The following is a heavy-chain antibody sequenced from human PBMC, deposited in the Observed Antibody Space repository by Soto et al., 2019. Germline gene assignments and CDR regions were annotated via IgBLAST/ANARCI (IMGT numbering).Heavy chain of an antibody. V-gene: IGHV4-39*01. CDR2: IYYSGST. CDR3: ARRGSYYFGWFDP. J-gene: IGHJ5*02. D-gene: IGHD1-26*01. CDR1: GGSISSSSYY. Sequence: QLQLQESGPGLVKPSETLSLTCTVSGGSISSSSYYWGWIRQPPGKGLEWIGSIYYSGSTYYNPSLKSRVTISVDTSKNQFSLKLSSVTAADTAVYYCARRGSYYFGWFDPWGQGTLVTVSS.